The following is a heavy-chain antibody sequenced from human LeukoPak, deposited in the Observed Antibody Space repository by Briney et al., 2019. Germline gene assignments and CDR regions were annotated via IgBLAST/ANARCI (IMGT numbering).Heavy chain of an antibody. Sequence: GSSVKVSCKGSGGPFISQTIYWVGQAHGQGVEGMGRIIPGVGIGYSPHKFQRSVTITADKDNTTAYMELSSLTSEDTAVYYCASAYPPPKIRGSTPYHYYGMDVWGQGTTVTVSS. V-gene: IGHV1-69*02. D-gene: IGHD3-10*01. CDR2: IIPGVGIG. CDR3: ASAYPPPKIRGSTPYHYYGMDV. J-gene: IGHJ6*02. CDR1: GGPFISQT.